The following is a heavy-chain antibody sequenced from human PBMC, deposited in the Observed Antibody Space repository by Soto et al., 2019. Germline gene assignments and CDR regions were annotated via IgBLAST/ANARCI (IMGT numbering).Heavy chain of an antibody. CDR1: GFYFSGYW. CDR2: INTDVSDT. Sequence: PRGSLRLSCAASGFYFSGYWMHWVRQAPGKGLEWVSRINTDVSDTLYADSVKGRCTISRDNSKNTLYLQMSSLRSEDSAVYYCRRAAARGYSWHKGTRVTVAS. J-gene: IGHJ5*01. V-gene: IGHV3-74*03. D-gene: IGHD3-10*01. CDR3: RRAAARGYS.